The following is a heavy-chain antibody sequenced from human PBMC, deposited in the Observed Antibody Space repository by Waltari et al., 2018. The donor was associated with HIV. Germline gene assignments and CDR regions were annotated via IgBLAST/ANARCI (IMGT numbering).Heavy chain of an antibody. CDR2: INPNTGDT. Sequence: QVQLVQSGAEVTKPGASVNISCKAFGYTFNGSYRHWVRQAPGQGLEWMGWINPNTGDTNYAQKFQGRVTMTRDTSISIVYMDLSSLKSDDTAVYYCARDRGRRRGFFVYWGQGTLVTVST. D-gene: IGHD3-16*01. J-gene: IGHJ4*02. CDR1: GYTFNGSY. CDR3: ARDRGRRRGFFVY. V-gene: IGHV1-2*02.